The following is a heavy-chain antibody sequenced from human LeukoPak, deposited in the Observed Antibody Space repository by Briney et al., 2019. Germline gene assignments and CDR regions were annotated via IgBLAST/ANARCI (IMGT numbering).Heavy chain of an antibody. CDR1: GGTFNNYA. CDR2: IIFIFGTA. V-gene: IGHV1-69*05. Sequence: SVKVSCKSSGGTFNNYAINWVRQAPGQGLEWMGGIIFIFGTANYAQKFQGRVTITTDESRSTAHMELSSLRSEHTAVYYCAREANPRSSGYYGYWGQGTLVTVPS. J-gene: IGHJ4*02. CDR3: AREANPRSSGYYGY. D-gene: IGHD3-22*01.